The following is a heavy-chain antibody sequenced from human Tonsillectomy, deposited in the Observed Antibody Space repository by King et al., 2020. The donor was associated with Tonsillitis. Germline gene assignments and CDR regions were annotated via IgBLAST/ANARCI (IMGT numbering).Heavy chain of an antibody. V-gene: IGHV1-8*01. D-gene: IGHD6-19*01. CDR3: ARSSERYRSDWRDVSDY. Sequence: QLVQSGAEVKKPGASVRVSCKASGYTFTSYGVNWVRQATGQGLEWMGWMNPNGGNTDYAQKFQGRVTMTRNTSITTAYLELSSLRSEDTAVYYCARSSERYRSDWRDVSDYWGQGTLVTVSS. CDR2: MNPNGGNT. CDR1: GYTFTSYG. J-gene: IGHJ4*02.